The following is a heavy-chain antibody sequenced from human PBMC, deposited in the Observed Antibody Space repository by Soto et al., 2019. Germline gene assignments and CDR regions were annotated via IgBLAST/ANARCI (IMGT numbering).Heavy chain of an antibody. CDR3: VKERYAQLWLEDYGMDV. CDR1: GFTFSSYG. J-gene: IGHJ6*02. Sequence: QVQLVESGGGVVQPGRSLRLSCVASGFTFSSYGIHWVRQAPGKGLEWVALISYDGTDKYYADSVKGRFTISRDNSKNTLYLQMSSLGPEDTAVYYCVKERYAQLWLEDYGMDVWGQGTTVTV. CDR2: ISYDGTDK. D-gene: IGHD5-18*01. V-gene: IGHV3-30*18.